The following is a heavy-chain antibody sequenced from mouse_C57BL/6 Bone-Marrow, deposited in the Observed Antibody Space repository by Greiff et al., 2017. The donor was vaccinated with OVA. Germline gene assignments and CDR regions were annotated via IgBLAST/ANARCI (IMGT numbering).Heavy chain of an antibody. Sequence: VQLQQSGTELVKPGASVKLSCKASGYTFTSYWMHWVKQRPGQGLEWIGNINPSNGGTNYNEKFKSKATLTVDKSSSTAYMQLSSLASEDSAVYYCAGVEDYYGWYFDVWGTGTTVTVSS. CDR3: AGVEDYYGWYFDV. CDR1: GYTFTSYW. D-gene: IGHD1-1*01. CDR2: INPSNGGT. J-gene: IGHJ1*03. V-gene: IGHV1-53*01.